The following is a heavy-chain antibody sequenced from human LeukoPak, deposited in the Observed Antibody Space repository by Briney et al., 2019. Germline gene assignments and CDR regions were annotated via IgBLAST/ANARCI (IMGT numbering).Heavy chain of an antibody. Sequence: GGSRRLSCAASGFTFSSYAMSWVRQAPGKGLEWASGISSSGGNTYYAESVKGRFTISRDSSKDTLYLQMNSLRAEDTAVYYCASQRSYSGSYVTFDFWGQGTLVTVSS. CDR3: ASQRSYSGSYVTFDF. CDR1: GFTFSSYA. J-gene: IGHJ4*02. D-gene: IGHD1-26*01. CDR2: ISSSGGNT. V-gene: IGHV3-23*01.